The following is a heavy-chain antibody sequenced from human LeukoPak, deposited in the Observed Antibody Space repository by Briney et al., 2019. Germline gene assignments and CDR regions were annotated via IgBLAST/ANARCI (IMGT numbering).Heavy chain of an antibody. Sequence: KPSETLSLNCAVYGGSFSGYYRSWIRQPPGKGLEWIGEINHSGSTNYNPSLKSRVTISVDTSKNQFSLKLSSVTAADTAVYYCARDRKYLRFLAPWGQGTLVTVSS. CDR2: INHSGST. CDR1: GGSFSGYY. V-gene: IGHV4-34*01. CDR3: ARDRKYLRFLAP. D-gene: IGHD3-3*01. J-gene: IGHJ5*02.